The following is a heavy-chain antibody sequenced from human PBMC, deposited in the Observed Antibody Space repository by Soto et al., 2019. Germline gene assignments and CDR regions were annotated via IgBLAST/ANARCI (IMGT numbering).Heavy chain of an antibody. CDR1: GGSISSGGYY. Sequence: SETLSLTCNVSGGSISSGGYYWTWIRQHPGKGLEWIGNIHHSGSTFYNPSLKSRVSISVDTSKNQFSLKLSSVTAADTAVYYCARDCSGGSCYFYGMDVWGQGTTVTVSS. CDR2: IHHSGST. V-gene: IGHV4-31*03. CDR3: ARDCSGGSCYFYGMDV. J-gene: IGHJ6*02. D-gene: IGHD2-15*01.